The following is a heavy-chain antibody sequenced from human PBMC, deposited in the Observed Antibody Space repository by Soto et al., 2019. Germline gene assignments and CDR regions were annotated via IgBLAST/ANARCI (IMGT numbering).Heavy chain of an antibody. V-gene: IGHV4-39*01. CDR2: VYFSGAT. J-gene: IGHJ4*02. Sequence: QLQLQESGPGLVKTSETLSLTCIVSGDSISSSSYYWGWIRQPPGKGLEWMGSVYFSGATNYNSALKSRVTISVDTSKNQFSLKLSSVTAADTAVYYCARVRRSGWYLDYWGQGTLVTLSS. CDR3: ARVRRSGWYLDY. CDR1: GDSISSSSYY. D-gene: IGHD6-19*01.